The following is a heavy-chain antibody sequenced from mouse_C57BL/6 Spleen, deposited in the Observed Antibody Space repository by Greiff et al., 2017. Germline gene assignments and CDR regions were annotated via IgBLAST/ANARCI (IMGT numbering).Heavy chain of an antibody. CDR3: ARLYGSSYGYFDV. CDR2: IYPGDGDT. Sequence: VMLVESGPELVKPGASVKISCKASGYAFSSSWKNWVKQRPGKGLEWIGRIYPGDGDTNYNGKFKGKATLTADKSSSTAYMQLSSLTSEDSAVYFCARLYGSSYGYFDVWGTGTTVTVSS. CDR1: GYAFSSSW. V-gene: IGHV1-82*01. J-gene: IGHJ1*03. D-gene: IGHD1-1*01.